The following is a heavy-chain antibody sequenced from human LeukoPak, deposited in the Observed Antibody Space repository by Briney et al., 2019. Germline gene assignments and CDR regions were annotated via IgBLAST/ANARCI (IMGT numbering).Heavy chain of an antibody. Sequence: ASVKVSCKTSGYTFISYGITWVRQAPEQGLEWMGWIGRNNGNTKFAQKLQGRVTMTTDTSTTTAYMELRSLTSDDTAVYFCARDRGDYYLDYWGQGTLVSVSS. CDR1: GYTFISYG. CDR3: ARDRGDYYLDY. V-gene: IGHV1-18*01. D-gene: IGHD6-25*01. CDR2: IGRNNGNT. J-gene: IGHJ4*02.